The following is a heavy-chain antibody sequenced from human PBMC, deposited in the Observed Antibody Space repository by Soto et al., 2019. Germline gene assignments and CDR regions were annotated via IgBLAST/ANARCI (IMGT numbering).Heavy chain of an antibody. D-gene: IGHD3-3*01. J-gene: IGHJ4*02. Sequence: SETLSLTCTVSGASISSSRSYWGWVRQPPGKGLEWIVSFYYTGGTYSTYYNPSLKSRVTISVDTSKSQFSLNLRSVTAEDTAVYYCASPRQGNYDFLSGYYALDYWGQGTLVTVSS. CDR2: FYYTGGT. CDR1: GASISSSRSY. CDR3: ASPRQGNYDFLSGYYALDY. V-gene: IGHV4-39*01.